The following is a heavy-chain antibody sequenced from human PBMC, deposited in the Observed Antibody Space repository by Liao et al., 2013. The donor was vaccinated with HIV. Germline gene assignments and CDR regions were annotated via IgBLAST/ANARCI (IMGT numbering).Heavy chain of an antibody. CDR1: GGSINSNY. CDR3: ARGFWGSGLDS. D-gene: IGHD3-10*01. Sequence: QVQLQESGPGLVKPSETLSLTCTVSGGSINSNYWSWIRRPXGKGLEWIGRIYFSGNTDYSPSLKSRVTISLDTSKSQFSLNLNSVTAADTAVYYCARGFWGSGLDSWGQGTLVTVSS. CDR2: IYFSGNT. J-gene: IGHJ4*02. V-gene: IGHV4-4*07.